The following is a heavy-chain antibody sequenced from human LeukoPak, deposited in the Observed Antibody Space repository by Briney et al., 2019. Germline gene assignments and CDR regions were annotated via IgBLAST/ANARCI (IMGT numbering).Heavy chain of an antibody. CDR1: GFTFRNYG. D-gene: IGHD2-8*02. V-gene: IGHV3-30*02. CDR3: AEDPGASVSGFYMDV. Sequence: GGSLRLSCAASGFTFRNYGMHWVRQATGKGLEWVSFIWSDGNSRFYADSVKGRFTISRDNSKNMLYLQMDTLRAEDTALYYCAEDPGASVSGFYMDVWGKGTTVIVSS. J-gene: IGHJ6*03. CDR2: IWSDGNSR.